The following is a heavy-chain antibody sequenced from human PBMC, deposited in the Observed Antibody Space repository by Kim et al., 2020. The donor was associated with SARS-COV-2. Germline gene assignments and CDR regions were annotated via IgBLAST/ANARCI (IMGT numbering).Heavy chain of an antibody. D-gene: IGHD6-19*01. Sequence: TRTADCVKTRFTISRDNPRNTLYLQMNGLRAEDTAVYYCARVGWSSGPDYWGQGTLVTVSS. CDR2: T. V-gene: IGHV3-74*01. J-gene: IGHJ4*02. CDR3: ARVGWSSGPDY.